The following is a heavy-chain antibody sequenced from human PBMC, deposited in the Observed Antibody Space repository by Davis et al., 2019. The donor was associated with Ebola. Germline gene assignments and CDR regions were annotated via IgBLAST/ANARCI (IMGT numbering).Heavy chain of an antibody. V-gene: IGHV3-23*01. CDR2: ISGSGGST. J-gene: IGHJ4*02. Sequence: GESLKISCAASGFTFSSYAMSWVRQAPGEGLEWVSAISGSGGSTYYADSVKGRFTISRDNSKNTLYLQMNSLRAEDTAVYYCAKDYDFLDYFDYWGQGTLVTVSS. CDR3: AKDYDFLDYFDY. CDR1: GFTFSSYA. D-gene: IGHD3-3*01.